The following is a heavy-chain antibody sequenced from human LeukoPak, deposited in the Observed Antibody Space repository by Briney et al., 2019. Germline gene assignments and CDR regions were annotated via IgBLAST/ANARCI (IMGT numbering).Heavy chain of an antibody. CDR2: IYTSGST. Sequence: PSQTLSLTCTVSGASISSGEYYWSWIRQPAGKGLEWIGRIYTSGSTNYNPSLKSRVTISVDTSKNQFSLKLSSVTAADTAVYYCARVESLFGESGYYYYMDVWGKGTTVTITS. J-gene: IGHJ6*03. CDR1: GASISSGEYY. V-gene: IGHV4-61*02. D-gene: IGHD3-10*02. CDR3: ARVESLFGESGYYYYMDV.